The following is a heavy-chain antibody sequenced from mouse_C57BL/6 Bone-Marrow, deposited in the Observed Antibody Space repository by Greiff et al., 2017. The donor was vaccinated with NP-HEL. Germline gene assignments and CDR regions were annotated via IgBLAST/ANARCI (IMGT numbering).Heavy chain of an antibody. CDR3: ARHLDSSDY. Sequence: EVKLVESGGDLVKPGGSLKLSCAASGFTFSSYGMSWVRQTPDKRLEWVATISSGGSYTYYPDSVKGRFTISRDNAKNTLYLQMSSLKSEDTAMYYCARHLDSSDYWGQGTTLTGSS. J-gene: IGHJ2*01. D-gene: IGHD3-2*02. V-gene: IGHV5-6*01. CDR1: GFTFSSYG. CDR2: ISSGGSYT.